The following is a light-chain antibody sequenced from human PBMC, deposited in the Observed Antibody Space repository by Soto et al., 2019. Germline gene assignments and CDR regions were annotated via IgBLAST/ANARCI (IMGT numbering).Light chain of an antibody. Sequence: DIQMTQSPSSLSASVGDRVTITCRASQSISSYLNWYQQKPGKAPKLLIYAASSLQSGVPSRFSGSGSGTDFTLTISSLQPEDFATYYCQQGYSTFITFGQGTRLEMK. V-gene: IGKV1-39*01. J-gene: IGKJ5*01. CDR2: AAS. CDR1: QSISSY. CDR3: QQGYSTFIT.